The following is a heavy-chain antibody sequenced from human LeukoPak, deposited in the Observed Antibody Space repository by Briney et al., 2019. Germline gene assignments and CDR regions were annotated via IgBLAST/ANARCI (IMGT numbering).Heavy chain of an antibody. D-gene: IGHD6-13*01. V-gene: IGHV3-20*04. CDR2: INWDGEAT. CDR3: ARDLSSSWYSLAY. Sequence: SGGSLRLSCAASGVSIADHGMSWVRQAPGKGLEWVAGINWDGEATAYAESVRGRFTISRDNAKKSLYLEVNGLRDEDTAFYYCARDLSSSWYSLAYWGQGTLVTVSS. CDR1: GVSIADHG. J-gene: IGHJ4*02.